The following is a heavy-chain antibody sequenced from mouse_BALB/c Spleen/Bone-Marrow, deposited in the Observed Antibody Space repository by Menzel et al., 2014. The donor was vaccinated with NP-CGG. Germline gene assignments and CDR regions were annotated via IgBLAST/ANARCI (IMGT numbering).Heavy chain of an antibody. CDR2: IDPNTYYT. D-gene: IGHD4-1*01. J-gene: IGHJ3*01. CDR3: ARYWDAY. V-gene: IGHV1-7*01. CDR1: GYTFTNYW. Sequence: VQLQQSRAELAKPGASVKMSCKASGYTFTNYWMHWVKQRPGQGLEWIGYIDPNTYYTRYNQKFKDKAALTADKSSSTAFLRLSSLTSEGSAVYFWARYWDAYWGQGTLVTVSA.